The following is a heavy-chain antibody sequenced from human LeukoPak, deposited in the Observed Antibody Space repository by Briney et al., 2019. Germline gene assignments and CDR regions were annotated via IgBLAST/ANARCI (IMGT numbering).Heavy chain of an antibody. CDR2: INHSGST. J-gene: IGHJ4*02. CDR3: ARARTVLRFLEWLPDYFDY. Sequence: SETLSLTCAVYGGSFSGYYWSWIRQPPGKGLEWIGEINHSGSTNYNPSLKSRVTISVDTSKNQFSLKLSSVTAADTAVYYCARARTVLRFLEWLPDYFDYWGQGTLVTVSS. D-gene: IGHD3-3*01. V-gene: IGHV4-34*01. CDR1: GGSFSGYY.